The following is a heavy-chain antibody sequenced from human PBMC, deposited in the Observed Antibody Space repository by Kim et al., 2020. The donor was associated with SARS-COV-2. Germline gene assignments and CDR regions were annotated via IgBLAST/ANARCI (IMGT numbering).Heavy chain of an antibody. D-gene: IGHD6-6*01. Sequence: KYTPPLQSRVIISVTRSQNQFSLKLSSVTAADTAVYFCARAEVAARFGMDVWGQGTTATVSS. V-gene: IGHV4-59*12. CDR3: ARAEVAARFGMDV. J-gene: IGHJ6*02.